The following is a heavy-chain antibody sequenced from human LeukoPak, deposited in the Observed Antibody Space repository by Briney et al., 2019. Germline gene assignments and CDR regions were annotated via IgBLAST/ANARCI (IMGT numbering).Heavy chain of an antibody. D-gene: IGHD2-15*01. CDR1: GYTFTSYD. CDR2: MNPNSGNT. CDR3: ARDGLCSGGSCYSFKADY. V-gene: IGHV1-8*01. J-gene: IGHJ4*02. Sequence: ASVKVSCKASGYTFTSYDINWVRQATGQGLEWMGWMNPNSGNTGYAQKFQGRVTMTRNTSISTAYMELSSLRSEDTAVYYCARDGLCSGGSCYSFKADYWGQGTLVTVSS.